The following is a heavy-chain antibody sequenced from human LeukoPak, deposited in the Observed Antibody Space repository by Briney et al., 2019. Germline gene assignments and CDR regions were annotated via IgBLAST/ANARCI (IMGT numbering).Heavy chain of an antibody. J-gene: IGHJ5*02. V-gene: IGHV1-3*03. Sequence: ASVKVSCKASGYTFTSYAMHWVRQAPGQRLEWMGWINAGNGNTKYSQEFQGRVTITRDTSASTVYMELTILRSEDTAVYYCAREGTFSSPRNWFDPWGQGTLVTVSS. CDR2: INAGNGNT. CDR1: GYTFTSYA. D-gene: IGHD6-13*01. CDR3: AREGTFSSPRNWFDP.